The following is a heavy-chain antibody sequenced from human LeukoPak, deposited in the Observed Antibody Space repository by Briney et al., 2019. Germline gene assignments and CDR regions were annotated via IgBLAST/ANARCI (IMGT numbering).Heavy chain of an antibody. CDR3: ARGYYDSSGCLDY. J-gene: IGHJ4*02. Sequence: QPGGSLRLSCAASGFTFSSYDMSWVRQAPGKGLEWVSGITYSSGYTYYADSVKGRFTISRDNSRNTLYLQMNSLRAEDTAVYYCARGYYDSSGCLDYWGQGTLVTVSS. CDR2: ITYSSGYT. V-gene: IGHV3-23*01. D-gene: IGHD3-22*01. CDR1: GFTFSSYD.